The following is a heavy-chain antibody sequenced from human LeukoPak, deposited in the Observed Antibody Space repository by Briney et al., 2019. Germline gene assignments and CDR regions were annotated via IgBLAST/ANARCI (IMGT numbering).Heavy chain of an antibody. CDR3: ARAYYGSGSSIPY. J-gene: IGHJ4*02. D-gene: IGHD3-10*01. V-gene: IGHV4-59*08. Sequence: SETLSLTCTVSGGSISSYYWSWIRQPPGKGLEWIGYIYYSGSTNYNPSLKSRVTISVDTSKNQFSLKLSSVTAADTAVYYCARAYYGSGSSIPYWGQGTLVTVSS. CDR2: IYYSGST. CDR1: GGSISSYY.